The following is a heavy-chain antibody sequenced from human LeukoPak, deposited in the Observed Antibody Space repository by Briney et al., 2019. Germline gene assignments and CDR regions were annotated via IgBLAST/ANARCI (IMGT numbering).Heavy chain of an antibody. CDR2: INPNSGGA. CDR1: GYTFTSYY. V-gene: IGHV1-2*02. Sequence: ASVKVSCKASGYTFTSYYMHWVRQAPGQGLEWMGWINPNSGGANYAQKFQGRVTMTRDTSISTAYMELSRLRSDDTAVYYCARDRGYCSSTSCSPLDYWGQGTLVTVSS. J-gene: IGHJ4*02. D-gene: IGHD2-2*01. CDR3: ARDRGYCSSTSCSPLDY.